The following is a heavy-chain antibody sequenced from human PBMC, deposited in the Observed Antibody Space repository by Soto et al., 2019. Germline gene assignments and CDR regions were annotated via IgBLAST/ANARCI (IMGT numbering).Heavy chain of an antibody. D-gene: IGHD5-12*01. J-gene: IGHJ6*02. CDR1: GFTFSSYG. CDR3: ARDMSGYDSGIYYYYGMDV. CDR2: IWYDGSNK. V-gene: IGHV3-33*01. Sequence: GGSLRLSCAASGFTFSSYGMHWVRQAPGKGLEWVAVIWYDGSNKYYADSVKGRFTISRDNSKNTLYLQMNSLRAEDMAVYYCARDMSGYDSGIYYYYGMDVWGQGTTVTVSS.